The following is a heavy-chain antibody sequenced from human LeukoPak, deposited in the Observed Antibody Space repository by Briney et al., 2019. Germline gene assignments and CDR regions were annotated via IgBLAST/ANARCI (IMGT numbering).Heavy chain of an antibody. CDR1: GGSFSGYY. CDR3: ARDHITMVRGVIRDY. CDR2: INHGGST. Sequence: PSETLSLTCAAYGGSFSGYYWSWIRQPPGKGLEWIGEINHGGSTNYNPSLKSRVTISVDTSKNQFSLKLSSVTAADTAVYYCARDHITMVRGVIRDYWGQGTLVTVSS. V-gene: IGHV4-34*01. D-gene: IGHD3-10*01. J-gene: IGHJ4*02.